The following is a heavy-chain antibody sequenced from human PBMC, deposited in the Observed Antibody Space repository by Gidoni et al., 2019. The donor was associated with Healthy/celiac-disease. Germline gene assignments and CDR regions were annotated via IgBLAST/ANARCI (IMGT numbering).Heavy chain of an antibody. CDR1: GFTFSSYW. D-gene: IGHD2-2*01. J-gene: IGHJ4*02. CDR3: AGVVPAAPTGYYFDY. Sequence: EVQLVESGGGLVQPGGSLRLSCAASGFTFSSYWMSWVRQAPGKGLEWVANIKQDGSEKYYVDSVKGRFTISRDNAKNSLYLQMNSLSAEDTAVYYCAGVVPAAPTGYYFDYWGQGTLVTVSS. CDR2: IKQDGSEK. V-gene: IGHV3-7*03.